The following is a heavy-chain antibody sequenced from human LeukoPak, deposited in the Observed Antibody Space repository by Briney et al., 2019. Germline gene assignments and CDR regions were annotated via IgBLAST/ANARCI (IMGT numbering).Heavy chain of an antibody. CDR1: GGSISSYY. V-gene: IGHV4-4*07. Sequence: SETLSLTCTVSGGSISSYYWSWIRQPAGEGLEWIGRIYTSGSTNYNPSLKSRVTMSVDTSKNQFSLKLSSVTAADTAVYYCARDRYSSSWYDYWGQGTLVTVSS. D-gene: IGHD6-13*01. CDR3: ARDRYSSSWYDY. CDR2: IYTSGST. J-gene: IGHJ4*02.